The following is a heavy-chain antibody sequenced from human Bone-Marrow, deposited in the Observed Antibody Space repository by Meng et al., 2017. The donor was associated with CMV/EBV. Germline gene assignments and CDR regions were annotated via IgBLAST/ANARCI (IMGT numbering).Heavy chain of an antibody. CDR2: IYYSGST. Sequence: GSLRLSCTVSGGSISSSSYYWGWIRQPPGKGLEWIGSIYYSGSTYYNPSLKSRVTISVDTSKNQFSLKLRSVTAADTAVYYCASGIGYCSGTSCHTPYYYGMAVWGPGPTVTGSS. J-gene: IGHJ6*01. CDR3: ASGIGYCSGTSCHTPYYYGMAV. D-gene: IGHD2-2*02. V-gene: IGHV4-39*07. CDR1: GGSISSSSYY.